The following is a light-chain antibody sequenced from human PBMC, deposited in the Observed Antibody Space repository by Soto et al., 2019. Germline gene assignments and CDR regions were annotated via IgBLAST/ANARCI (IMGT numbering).Light chain of an antibody. J-gene: IGLJ1*01. CDR2: EVS. CDR3: CSYPDSRTHI. CDR1: SSDVGGYNY. V-gene: IGLV2-14*01. Sequence: SSLTNTASLSGSPGESITIACTGTSSDVGGYNYVSWYQQHPGKAPKLIIFEVSYRPSGISNRFSASKSGDTASLPISGLQADDEADYYCCSYPDSRTHIFGSGTKVTVL.